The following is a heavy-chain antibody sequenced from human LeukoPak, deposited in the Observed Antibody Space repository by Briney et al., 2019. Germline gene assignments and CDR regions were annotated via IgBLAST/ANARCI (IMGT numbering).Heavy chain of an antibody. V-gene: IGHV3-23*01. D-gene: IGHD1-26*01. J-gene: IGHJ4*02. CDR1: GFAFSSYA. Sequence: GGSLRLSCAASGFAFSSYAMSWVRQTPGKGLEWVSTVNAPGVETYYADSVKGRFIISRDNSKNTFYLEMDSPRADDTAIYYCASGKVNHLGALDYWGQGTLVTVSS. CDR3: ASGKVNHLGALDY. CDR2: VNAPGVET.